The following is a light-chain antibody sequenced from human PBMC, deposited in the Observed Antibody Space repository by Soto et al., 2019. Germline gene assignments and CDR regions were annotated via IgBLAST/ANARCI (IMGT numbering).Light chain of an antibody. Sequence: QSVLTQPPSVSGAPGQRVTISCTGSSSNIGAGYDVHWYQQLPGTAPRLLIYGNSNRPSGVPDRLSGSKSGTSASLAITGLQAEDEADYYCQSDDSSLSGSGVFGTGTKVTVL. CDR3: QSDDSSLSGSGV. V-gene: IGLV1-40*01. J-gene: IGLJ1*01. CDR1: SSNIGAGYD. CDR2: GNS.